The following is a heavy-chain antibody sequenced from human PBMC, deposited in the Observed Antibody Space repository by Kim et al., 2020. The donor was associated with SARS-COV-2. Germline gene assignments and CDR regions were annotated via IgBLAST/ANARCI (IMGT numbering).Heavy chain of an antibody. CDR3: TRSADFWSGYWDEYYFDY. CDR2: IRSKANSYAT. V-gene: IGHV3-73*01. CDR1: GFTFSGSA. Sequence: GGSLRLSCAASGFTFSGSAMHWVRQASGKGLEWVGRIRSKANSYATAYAASVKGRFTISRDDSKNTAYLQMNSLKTEDTAVYYCTRSADFWSGYWDEYYFDYWGQGTLFTVSS. D-gene: IGHD3-3*01. J-gene: IGHJ4*02.